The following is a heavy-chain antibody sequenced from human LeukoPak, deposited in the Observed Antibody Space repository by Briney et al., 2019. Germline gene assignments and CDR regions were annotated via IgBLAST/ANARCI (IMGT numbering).Heavy chain of an antibody. CDR2: IWYDGNNK. CDR3: AKDWGYTTMVSYYFDY. V-gene: IGHV3-33*06. J-gene: IGHJ4*02. CDR1: GFTFSSYR. Sequence: GGSLRLSCAASGFTFSSYRMHWVRQAPGKGLEWVAVIWYDGNNKYYADSVKGRFTISRDNSKNTLYLQMNSLRAEDTAVYYCAKDWGYTTMVSYYFDYWGQGTLVTVSS. D-gene: IGHD5-18*01.